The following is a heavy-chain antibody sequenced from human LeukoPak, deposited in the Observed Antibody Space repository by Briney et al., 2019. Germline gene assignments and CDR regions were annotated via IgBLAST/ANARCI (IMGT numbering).Heavy chain of an antibody. CDR2: IYPRDGST. V-gene: IGHV1-46*01. J-gene: IGHJ4*02. Sequence: ASVKVSCKASGYTFTSNYIHWVRQALGQGLEWMGMIYPRDGSTSYAQKFQGRVTVTRDTSTSTVHMELSGLRSEDTAVYYCARDQEGFDYWGQGTLVTVSS. CDR1: GYTFTSNY. CDR3: ARDQEGFDY.